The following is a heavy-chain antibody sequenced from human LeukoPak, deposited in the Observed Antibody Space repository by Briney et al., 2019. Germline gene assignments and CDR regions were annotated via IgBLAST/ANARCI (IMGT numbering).Heavy chain of an antibody. V-gene: IGHV1-69*06. CDR2: IIPIFGTA. D-gene: IGHD6-19*01. J-gene: IGHJ3*02. CDR3: ARSAYSSGWYGKAFDI. CDR1: GGTFSSYA. Sequence: SVKVSCKASGGTFSSYAISWVRQAPGQGPEWMGGIIPIFGTANYAQKFQGRVTITADKSTSTAYMELSSLRSEDTAVYYCARSAYSSGWYGKAFDIWGQGTMVTVSS.